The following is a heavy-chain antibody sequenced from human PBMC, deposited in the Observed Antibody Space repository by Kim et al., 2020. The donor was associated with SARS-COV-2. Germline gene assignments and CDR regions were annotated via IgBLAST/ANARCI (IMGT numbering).Heavy chain of an antibody. CDR3: AKSPGGSGSPDNNWFDP. D-gene: IGHD3-10*01. CDR2: ISGGGDST. V-gene: IGHV3-23*01. Sequence: GGSLRLSCAASGFTFSSYAMNWVRQAPGKGLEWVSAISGGGDSTYYADSVKGRFTISRDNSKKTLYLQMNSLRAEDTAVYYCAKSPGGSGSPDNNWFDPWGQGTLVTVSS. CDR1: GFTFSSYA. J-gene: IGHJ5*02.